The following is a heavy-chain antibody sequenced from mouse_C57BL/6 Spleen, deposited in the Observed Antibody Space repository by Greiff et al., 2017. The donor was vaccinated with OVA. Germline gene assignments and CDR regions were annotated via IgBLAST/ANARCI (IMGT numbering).Heavy chain of an antibody. D-gene: IGHD1-1*01. V-gene: IGHV5-4*01. CDR1: GFTFSSYA. CDR3: ARDGGSSHYYAMDY. J-gene: IGHJ4*01. Sequence: EVMLVESGGGLVKPGGSLKLSCAASGFTFSSYAMPWVRQTPEKRLEWVATISDGGSYTYYPDNVKGRFTFSRDNAKNNLYLQMSHLKSEDTAMDYCARDGGSSHYYAMDYWGQGTSVTVSS. CDR2: ISDGGSYT.